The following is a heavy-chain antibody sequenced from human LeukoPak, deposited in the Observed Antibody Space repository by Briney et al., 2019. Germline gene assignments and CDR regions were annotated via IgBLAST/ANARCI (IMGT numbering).Heavy chain of an antibody. D-gene: IGHD3-10*02. CDR1: GFTFSNYA. V-gene: IGHV3-23*01. CDR3: ARDLHYYVAMDV. Sequence: GGSLRLSCGASGFTFSNYAMSWVRQAAGKGLEWVSGISGTGDTTYYADSVTGRFAISRDNSKSMLFLQLNSLRAEDTALYYCARDLHYYVAMDVWGQGTTVTVSS. J-gene: IGHJ6*02. CDR2: ISGTGDTT.